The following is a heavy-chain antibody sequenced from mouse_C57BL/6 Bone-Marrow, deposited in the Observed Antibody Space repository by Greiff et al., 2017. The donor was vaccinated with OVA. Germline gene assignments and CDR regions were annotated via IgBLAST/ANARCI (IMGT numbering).Heavy chain of an antibody. CDR3: ARARQLRLRDAMDY. V-gene: IGHV5-4*03. CDR1: GFTFSSYA. CDR2: ISDGGSYT. Sequence: EVKLVESGGGLVKPGGSLKLSCAASGFTFSSYAMSWVRQTPEKRLEWVATISDGGSYTYYPDNVKGRFTISRDNAKNNLYLQMSHLKSEDTAMYYCARARQLRLRDAMDYWGQGTSVTVSS. D-gene: IGHD3-2*02. J-gene: IGHJ4*01.